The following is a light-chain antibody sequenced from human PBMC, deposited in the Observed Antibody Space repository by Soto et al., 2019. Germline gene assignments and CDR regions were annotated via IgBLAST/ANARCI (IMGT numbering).Light chain of an antibody. J-gene: IGKJ1*01. CDR2: KAS. V-gene: IGKV1-5*03. CDR3: QQYNRFSWT. Sequence: DIPMTQSPSTLSASVGDRVTSACRASQSIDKWLAWYQQKPGKAPKLLIYKASILQSGVPSRFSGSGSGTEFTLTISSLQPDDVGSYFCQQYNRFSWTFGQGTKVEIK. CDR1: QSIDKW.